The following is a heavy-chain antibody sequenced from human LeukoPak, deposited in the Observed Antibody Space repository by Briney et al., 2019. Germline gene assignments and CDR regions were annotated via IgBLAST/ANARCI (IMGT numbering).Heavy chain of an antibody. CDR3: AREKSSWSGLDAFDI. CDR2: SGST. V-gene: IGHV4-38-2*02. Sequence: PSETLSLTCTVSGYSISSGYYWGWIRQPPGKGLEWIGSGSTYYNPSLKSRVTISVDTSKNQFSLKLSSVTAADTAVYYCAREKSSWSGLDAFDIWGQGTMVTVSS. CDR1: GYSISSGYY. J-gene: IGHJ3*02. D-gene: IGHD6-13*01.